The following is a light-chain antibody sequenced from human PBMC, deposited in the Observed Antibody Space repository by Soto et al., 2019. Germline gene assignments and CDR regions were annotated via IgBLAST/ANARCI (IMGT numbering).Light chain of an antibody. CDR2: GAS. CDR3: QQYHNWPPQYT. J-gene: IGKJ2*01. V-gene: IGKV3-15*01. Sequence: EIVMTQSPATLSVSPGERATLSCRASQTISSNLAWYQQKPGQSPRLLIHGASTRATGVPARFSGSGYGTDFTLTISSLQSEDFAVYHCQQYHNWPPQYTFGQGTKLQIK. CDR1: QTISSN.